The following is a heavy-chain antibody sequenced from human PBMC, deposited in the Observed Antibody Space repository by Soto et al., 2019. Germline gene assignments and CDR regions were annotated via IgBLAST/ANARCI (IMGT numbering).Heavy chain of an antibody. CDR3: ARGQLVGKAYYYYYGMDV. CDR1: GGTFSSYA. CDR2: IIPIFGTA. D-gene: IGHD6-6*01. V-gene: IGHV1-69*01. J-gene: IGHJ6*02. Sequence: QVQLVQSGAEVKKPGSSVKVSCKASGGTFSSYAISWVRQAPGQGLEWMGGIIPIFGTANYAQKFQGRVTITADESTSTAYMELSSLRSEDTAVYYCARGQLVGKAYYYYYGMDVWGQGTTVTVSS.